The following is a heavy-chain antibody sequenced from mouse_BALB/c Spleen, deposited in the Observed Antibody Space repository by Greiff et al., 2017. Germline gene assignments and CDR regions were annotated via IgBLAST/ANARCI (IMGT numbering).Heavy chain of an antibody. CDR1: GYSFTGYY. CDR2: INPYNGAT. D-gene: IGHD1-1*01. V-gene: IGHV1-31*01. Sequence: EVQLQQSGPELVKPGASVKISCKASGYSFTGYYMHWVKQSHVKSLEWIGRINPYNGATSYNQNFKDKASLTVDKSSSTAYMELHSLTSEDSAVYYCAREDYGSPPYFDYWGQGTTLTVSS. CDR3: AREDYGSPPYFDY. J-gene: IGHJ2*01.